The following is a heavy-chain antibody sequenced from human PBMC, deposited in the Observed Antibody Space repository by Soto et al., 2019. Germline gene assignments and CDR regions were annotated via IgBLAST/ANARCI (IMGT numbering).Heavy chain of an antibody. CDR2: IYYSGST. CDR3: ARVWWLRNQYYFAY. D-gene: IGHD5-12*01. J-gene: IGHJ4*02. CDR1: GGSISSYY. V-gene: IGHV4-59*01. Sequence: SETLSLSCTVSGGSISSYYWSWIRQPPGKGLEWIGYIYYSGSTNYNPSLKSRVTISVDTSKNQFSLKLSSVTAADTAVYYCARVWWLRNQYYFAYWGQGTLVTVSS.